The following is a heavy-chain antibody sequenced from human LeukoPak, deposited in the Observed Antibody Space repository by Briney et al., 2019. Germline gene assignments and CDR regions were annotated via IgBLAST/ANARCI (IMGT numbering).Heavy chain of an antibody. CDR3: ARDPTDLAVAGTTYNWFDP. CDR2: TYYRSKWYN. V-gene: IGHV6-1*01. Sequence: SQTLSLTCALSGDSVSSNSAAWHWLRQSPSTRLEWLGRTYYRSKWYNDYAVAVESRITINPDTSKNQFSLQLNSVTPEDTAVYYCARDPTDLAVAGTTYNWFDPWGQGTLVTVSS. CDR1: GDSVSSNSAA. J-gene: IGHJ5*02. D-gene: IGHD6-19*01.